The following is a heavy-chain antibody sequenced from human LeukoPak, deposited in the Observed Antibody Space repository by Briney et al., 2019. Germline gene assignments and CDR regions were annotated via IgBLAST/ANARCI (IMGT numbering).Heavy chain of an antibody. D-gene: IGHD3-10*01. CDR1: GCSISSYY. CDR3: ARAHYSGSGTYYNRAFDY. Sequence: SETLSLTCTVSGCSISSYYWSWIRQPPGKGLEWIGYIYYRGTINYNPSLKSRVTVSIDTSKNQFSLKLSSVTAADTAVYYCARAHYSGSGTYYNRAFDYWGQGTLVTVSS. CDR2: IYYRGTI. V-gene: IGHV4-59*01. J-gene: IGHJ4*02.